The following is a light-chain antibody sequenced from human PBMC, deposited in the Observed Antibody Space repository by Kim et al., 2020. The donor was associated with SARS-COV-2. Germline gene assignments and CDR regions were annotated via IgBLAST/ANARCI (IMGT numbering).Light chain of an antibody. CDR2: DVT. V-gene: IGLV2-14*01. CDR3: SSYTSSTTYV. Sequence: QSALTQPDSVSGSPGQSITISCTGTGSDIGYYNYVSWYQQHPGKAPKVMIYDVTKRPSGVSSRFSGSKSGNTASLTISGLQPEDEADYFCSSYTSSTTYVFGSGTKVTVL. CDR1: GSDIGYYNY. J-gene: IGLJ1*01.